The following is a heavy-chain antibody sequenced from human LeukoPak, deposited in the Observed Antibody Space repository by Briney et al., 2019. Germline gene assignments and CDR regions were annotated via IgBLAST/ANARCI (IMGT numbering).Heavy chain of an antibody. V-gene: IGHV4-39*01. Sequence: SETLSLTCTVSGGSVSSSSYWGWIRQPPGKGLEWTGSIYYSGSTYYSPSLKSRVTISLDPSKNQFSPKLSSLTAADTAIYYCASGYTAAGRRFDPWGQGTLVTVSS. CDR2: IYYSGST. CDR1: GGSVSSSSY. CDR3: ASGYTAAGRRFDP. D-gene: IGHD6-13*01. J-gene: IGHJ5*02.